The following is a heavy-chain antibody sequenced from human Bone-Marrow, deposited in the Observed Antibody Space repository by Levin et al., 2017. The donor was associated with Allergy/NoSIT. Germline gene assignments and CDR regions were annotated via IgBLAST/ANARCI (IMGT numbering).Heavy chain of an antibody. CDR3: ATTPVSRSLHAFHI. V-gene: IGHV5-51*01. D-gene: IGHD5/OR15-5a*01. Sequence: GESLKISCKASEYIFTSHWIGWVRQMPGKGLEWMGIIDPADSDSKYSPSFQGQVTISADKSISTAHLQWGSLRASDTAMYYCATTPVSRSLHAFHIWGQGTMVTVSS. CDR2: IDPADSDS. CDR1: EYIFTSHW. J-gene: IGHJ3*02.